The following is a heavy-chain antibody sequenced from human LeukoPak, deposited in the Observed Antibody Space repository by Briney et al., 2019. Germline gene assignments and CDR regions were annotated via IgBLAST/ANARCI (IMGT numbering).Heavy chain of an antibody. D-gene: IGHD3-3*01. CDR1: GFTFSAYG. CDR3: AKDRLGLLECPDS. J-gene: IGHJ4*02. CDR2: IRFDGSNK. V-gene: IGHV3-30*02. Sequence: GGSLRLSCAASGFTFSAYGIHWVRQAPGKGPEWVAFIRFDGSNKYYADSVKGRFTISRDNSKNTLYLQMNSLRPEDTAIYYCAKDRLGLLECPDSWGQGTLVTVSS.